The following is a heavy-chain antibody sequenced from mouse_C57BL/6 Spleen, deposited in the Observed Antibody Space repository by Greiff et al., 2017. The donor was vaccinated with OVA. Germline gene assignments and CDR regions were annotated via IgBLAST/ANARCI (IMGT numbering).Heavy chain of an antibody. Sequence: VQLQQPGAELVKPGASVKLSCKASGYTFTSYWMHWVKQRPGQGLEWIGMIHPNSGSTNYNEKFKSKATLTVDKSSSTAYMQLSSLTSEDSAVYYCARSGVVEYFDVWGTGTTVTVSS. D-gene: IGHD1-1*01. J-gene: IGHJ1*03. CDR3: ARSGVVEYFDV. CDR1: GYTFTSYW. V-gene: IGHV1-64*01. CDR2: IHPNSGST.